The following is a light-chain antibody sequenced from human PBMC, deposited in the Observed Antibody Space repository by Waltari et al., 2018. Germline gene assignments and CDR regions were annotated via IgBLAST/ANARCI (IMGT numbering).Light chain of an antibody. V-gene: IGLV1-47*01. Sequence: QSVLTQPPSASGTPGQRVTISCSGSSSNIGSNYLYWYQQLPGTAPKVLIYRNDQRPSGVPDRFSGSKSGTSASLAISGLRSKDEADYYCAAWDDSLSVGVFGGGTKLTVL. CDR2: RND. J-gene: IGLJ3*02. CDR1: SSNIGSNY. CDR3: AAWDDSLSVGV.